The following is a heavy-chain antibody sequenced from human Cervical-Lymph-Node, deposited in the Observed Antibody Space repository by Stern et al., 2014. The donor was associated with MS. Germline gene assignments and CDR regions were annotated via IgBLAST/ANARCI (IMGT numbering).Heavy chain of an antibody. D-gene: IGHD3-3*01. V-gene: IGHV2-70*04. Sequence: ESGPALVKPTQTLTLTCTFSGFSLVTSGVRMSWIRQPPGKALEWLARIDWNDKTFYNTSLMTRLTISKDTSKNQVVLTMTNVDPVDTATYYCARMMGSGYRHYFDYWGQGTPVTVS. CDR1: GFSLVTSGVR. CDR3: ARMMGSGYRHYFDY. CDR2: IDWNDKT. J-gene: IGHJ4*02.